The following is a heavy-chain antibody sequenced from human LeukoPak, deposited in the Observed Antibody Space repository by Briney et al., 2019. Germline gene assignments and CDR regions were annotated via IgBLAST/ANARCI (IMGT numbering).Heavy chain of an antibody. V-gene: IGHV3-48*01. Sequence: PGGSLRLSCAASGFTFSTYSMNWVRQAPGKGLEWVSYISDSSRKIYYADSVKGRFTISRDNAKNSLYLRMNSLRAEDTAVYYCARGPYGDYIDAFDYWGQGTLVTVSS. CDR2: ISDSSRKI. CDR3: ARGPYGDYIDAFDY. D-gene: IGHD4-17*01. J-gene: IGHJ4*02. CDR1: GFTFSTYS.